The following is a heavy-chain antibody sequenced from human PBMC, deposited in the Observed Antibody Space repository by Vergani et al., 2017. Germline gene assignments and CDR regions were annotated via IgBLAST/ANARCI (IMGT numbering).Heavy chain of an antibody. D-gene: IGHD6-19*01. V-gene: IGHV4-59*01. CDR1: GFTFDDYA. Sequence: VQLVESGGGLVQPGRSLRLSCTASGFTFDDYAMHWVRQAPGKGLEWIGYIYYSGSTNYNPALKSRVTVSVDTSKDQFSLKLSAVTAADTAVYYCARESCSCCFDYWGQGTLVTVSS. J-gene: IGHJ4*02. CDR2: IYYSGST. CDR3: ARESCSCCFDY.